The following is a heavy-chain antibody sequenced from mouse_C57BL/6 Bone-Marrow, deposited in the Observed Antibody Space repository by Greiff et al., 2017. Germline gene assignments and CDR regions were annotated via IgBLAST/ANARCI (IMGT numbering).Heavy chain of an antibody. V-gene: IGHV1-69*01. CDR3: ARSLIYYYGSSYDY. CDR2: IDPSDSYT. CDR1: GYTFTSYW. D-gene: IGHD1-1*01. J-gene: IGHJ2*01. Sequence: QVQLQQPGAELVMPGASVKLSCKASGYTFTSYWMHWVKPRPGQGLEWIGEIDPSDSYTNYNQKFKGKSTFTVDKSSSTAYMQLSSLTSEDSAVYYCARSLIYYYGSSYDYWGQGTTLTVSS.